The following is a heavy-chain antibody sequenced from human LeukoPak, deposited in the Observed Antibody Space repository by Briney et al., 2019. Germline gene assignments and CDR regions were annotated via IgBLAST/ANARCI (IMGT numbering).Heavy chain of an antibody. Sequence: GASVKVSCKXSGYTFTSYYMHWVRQAPGQGLEWMGIINPSGGSTSYAQKFQGRVTMTRDTSTSTVYMELSSLRSEDTAVYYCARDLRAHYYDSSGYLSYWGQGTLVTVSP. CDR1: GYTFTSYY. D-gene: IGHD3-22*01. V-gene: IGHV1-46*01. J-gene: IGHJ4*02. CDR2: INPSGGST. CDR3: ARDLRAHYYDSSGYLSY.